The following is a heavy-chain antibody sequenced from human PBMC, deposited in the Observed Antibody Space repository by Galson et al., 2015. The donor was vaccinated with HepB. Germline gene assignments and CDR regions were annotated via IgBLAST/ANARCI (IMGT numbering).Heavy chain of an antibody. V-gene: IGHV5-51*01. Sequence: SGAEVKKPGESLKISCKGSGYSFTSYWIGWVRQMPGKGLEWMGIIYPGDSDSRYSPSFQGQVTISADKSISTAYLQWSSLKASDTAMYYCARDLVVGYYYYYGMDVWGQGTTVTVSS. CDR1: GYSFTSYW. CDR3: ARDLVVGYYYYYGMDV. CDR2: IYPGDSDS. D-gene: IGHD2-2*01. J-gene: IGHJ6*02.